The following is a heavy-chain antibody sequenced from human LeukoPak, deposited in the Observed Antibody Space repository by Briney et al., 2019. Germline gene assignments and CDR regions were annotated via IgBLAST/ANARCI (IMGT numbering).Heavy chain of an antibody. D-gene: IGHD3-22*01. V-gene: IGHV1-2*02. J-gene: IGHJ4*02. CDR1: GYTFTGYY. Sequence: ASVKVSCKASGYTFTGYYMHWVRQAPGQGLEWMGWIIPNSGGTNYAQKFQGRVTMARDTSISTAYMELSRLRSDDTAVYYCARESSSGYYVDYWGQGTLVTVSS. CDR2: IIPNSGGT. CDR3: ARESSSGYYVDY.